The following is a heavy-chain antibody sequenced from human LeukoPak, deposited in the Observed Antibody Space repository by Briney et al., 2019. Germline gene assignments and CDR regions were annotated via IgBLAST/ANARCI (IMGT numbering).Heavy chain of an antibody. CDR3: VYQVQGVVE. J-gene: IGHJ4*02. D-gene: IGHD2-15*01. V-gene: IGHV3-64*05. CDR1: GFTFSSYV. CDR2: ISGDGAST. Sequence: GGSLRLSCSASGFTFSSYVMHWVRQAPGKGLEYVSGISGDGASTYYADSVKGRFTISRDNSKNTLYVQVTSLRAEDTAVYYCVYQVQGVVEWGQGTLVTVSS.